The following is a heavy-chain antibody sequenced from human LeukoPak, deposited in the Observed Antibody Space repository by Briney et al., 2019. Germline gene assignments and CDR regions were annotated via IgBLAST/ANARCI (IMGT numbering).Heavy chain of an antibody. CDR1: GYSFTSYW. Sequence: GESLKISCKGSGYSFTSYWIGWVRQMPGKGLEWMGIIYPDDSDTRYSPSFQGQVTISVDKSISTAYLQWSSLKASDTAMYYCARQRQWLVPACGIDVWGQGTTVTVSS. D-gene: IGHD6-19*01. CDR3: ARQRQWLVPACGIDV. V-gene: IGHV5-51*01. J-gene: IGHJ6*02. CDR2: IYPDDSDT.